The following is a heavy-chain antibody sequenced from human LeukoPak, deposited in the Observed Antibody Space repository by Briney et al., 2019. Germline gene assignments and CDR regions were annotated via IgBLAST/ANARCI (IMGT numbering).Heavy chain of an antibody. CDR1: GCTFTSYY. CDR2: INPSGGST. J-gene: IGHJ4*02. D-gene: IGHD2-2*01. Sequence: ASVKVSCKASGCTFTSYYMHWVRQAPGHGLEWMGIINPSGGSTSYAQKFQGRVTMTRDMSTSTVYMELSSLRSEDTAVYYCARDRGPLVVFDYWGQGTLVTVSS. V-gene: IGHV1-46*01. CDR3: ARDRGPLVVFDY.